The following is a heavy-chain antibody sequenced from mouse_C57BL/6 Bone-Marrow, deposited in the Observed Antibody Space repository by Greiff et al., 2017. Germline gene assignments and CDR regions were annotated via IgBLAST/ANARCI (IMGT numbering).Heavy chain of an antibody. D-gene: IGHD2-1*01. CDR3: ASGGNYLFAY. J-gene: IGHJ3*01. CDR2: ISSGSSTI. Sequence: EVQLVESGGGLVKPGGSLKLSCAASGFTFSDYGMHWVRQAPEKGLEWVAYISSGSSTIYYADTVKGRFTITRDNAKNTLFLQMTSLKSEDTAMYYCASGGNYLFAYWGQGTLVTVSA. CDR1: GFTFSDYG. V-gene: IGHV5-17*01.